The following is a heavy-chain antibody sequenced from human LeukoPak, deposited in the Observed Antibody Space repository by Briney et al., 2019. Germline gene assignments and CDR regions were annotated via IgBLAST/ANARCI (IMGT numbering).Heavy chain of an antibody. V-gene: IGHV1-18*01. CDR2: IRVYNGDT. J-gene: IGHJ4*02. Sequence: ASVKVSCKASGYTFTSYGISWVRQAPGQGLEWMGWIRVYNGDTNYAQKLQGRVTMTTDTSTSTAYMELRSLRSDDTAVYYCARIELPVMDYYFDYWGQGTLVTVSS. D-gene: IGHD1-7*01. CDR3: ARIELPVMDYYFDY. CDR1: GYTFTSYG.